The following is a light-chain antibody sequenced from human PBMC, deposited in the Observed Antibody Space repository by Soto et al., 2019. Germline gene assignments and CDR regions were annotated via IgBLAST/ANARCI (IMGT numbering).Light chain of an antibody. CDR3: KQSYSTPLA. CDR2: LGS. J-gene: IGKJ1*01. CDR1: QSLLHSNGYNY. V-gene: IGKV2-28*01. Sequence: DIVMTQSPLSLPVIPGEPASISCRSSQSLLHSNGYNYLDWYLQKPGQSPQLLIYLGSNRASGVPDRFSGSGSGTDFTLTIISLQPEDFATYYCKQSYSTPLAFGQGTKVEIK.